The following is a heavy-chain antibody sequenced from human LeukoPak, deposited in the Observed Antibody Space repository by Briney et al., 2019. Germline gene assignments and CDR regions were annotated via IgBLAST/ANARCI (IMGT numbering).Heavy chain of an antibody. CDR1: GFTFSSHA. J-gene: IGHJ3*02. V-gene: IGHV3-30-3*01. CDR3: ASFQSYDFWSGYYTLGNAFDI. CDR2: TSYDGSNK. D-gene: IGHD3-3*01. Sequence: GGSLRLSCAASGFTFSSHAMHWVRQAPGKGLEWVAVTSYDGSNKYYADSVKGRFTISRDNSKNTLYLQMNSLRAEDTAVYYCASFQSYDFWSGYYTLGNAFDIWGQGTMVTVSS.